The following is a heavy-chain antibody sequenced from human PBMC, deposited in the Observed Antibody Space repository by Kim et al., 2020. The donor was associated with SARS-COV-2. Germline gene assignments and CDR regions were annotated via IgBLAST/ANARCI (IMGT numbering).Heavy chain of an antibody. D-gene: IGHD3-10*01. CDR1: EFTFSSYA. CDR3: AKDVGSGFLGY. CDR2: ISAGGGST. V-gene: IGHV3-23*01. Sequence: GGSLRLSCTASEFTFSSYAMNWVRQAPGKGLEWVSRISAGGGSTYYADSVKGRFTISRDNSKNTLYLQMSSLRAEDTAVYYCAKDVGSGFLGYWGQGTLV. J-gene: IGHJ4*02.